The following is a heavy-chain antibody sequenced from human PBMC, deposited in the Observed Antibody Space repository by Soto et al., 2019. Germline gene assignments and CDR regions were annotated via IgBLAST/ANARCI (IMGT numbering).Heavy chain of an antibody. CDR2: ISYDGSNK. J-gene: IGHJ4*02. D-gene: IGHD3-22*01. CDR1: GFTFSSYA. CDR3: ARAWYYDSSGYYPLGY. V-gene: IGHV3-30-3*01. Sequence: GGSLRLSCAASGFTFSSYAMHWVRQAPGKGLEWVAVISYDGSNKYYADSVKGRFTISRDNSKNTLYLQMNSLRAEDTAVYYCARAWYYDSSGYYPLGYWGQGTLVTVSS.